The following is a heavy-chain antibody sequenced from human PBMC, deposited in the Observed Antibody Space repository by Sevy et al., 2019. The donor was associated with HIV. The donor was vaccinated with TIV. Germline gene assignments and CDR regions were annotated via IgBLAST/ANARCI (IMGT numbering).Heavy chain of an antibody. J-gene: IGHJ4*02. CDR1: GYTFTGYY. V-gene: IGHV1-2*02. Sequence: ASVKVSCKASGYTFTGYYMHWMRQAPGQGLEWMGWINPDSGGPIYAPKFQGRVTLTSETSISTAYMDLSRLKSDDTAVYYCVRDDRDGYFEYWGQGTLVTVSS. CDR2: INPDSGGP. CDR3: VRDDRDGYFEY.